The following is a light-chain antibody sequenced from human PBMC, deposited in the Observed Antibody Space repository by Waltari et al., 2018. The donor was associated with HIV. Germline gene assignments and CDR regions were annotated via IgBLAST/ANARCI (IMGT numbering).Light chain of an antibody. J-gene: IGLJ6*01. Sequence: QSALTQPPPASGSLGQSVTISCTGTRSDVGGFGYVSWYQQHPDKAPKLIIYEVNKRPSGVPDRFSGSKSDNTASLTVAGLQDDDEAHYYCASYGDTNRVLFGGGTRVTVL. CDR2: EVN. V-gene: IGLV2-8*01. CDR1: RSDVGGFGY. CDR3: ASYGDTNRVL.